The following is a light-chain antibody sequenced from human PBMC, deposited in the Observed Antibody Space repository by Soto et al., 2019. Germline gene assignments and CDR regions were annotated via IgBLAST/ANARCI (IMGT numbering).Light chain of an antibody. CDR2: DDF. J-gene: IGLJ1*01. CDR1: SSDIGNNL. CDR3: LTRDKSLTAYV. Sequence: QSVLTQPPSVSAAPGQKVTISCSGSSSDIGNNLVSWYQQFPGSAPRLLIYDDFKRPSGIPDRFSGSKSGTSATLGITGLQTGDEADYYYLTRDKSLTAYVFGTGTKLTVL. V-gene: IGLV1-51*01.